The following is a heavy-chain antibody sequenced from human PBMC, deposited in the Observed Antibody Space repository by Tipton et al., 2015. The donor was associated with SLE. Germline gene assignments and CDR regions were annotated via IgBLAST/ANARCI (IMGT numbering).Heavy chain of an antibody. J-gene: IGHJ4*02. CDR3: ARDPKY. CDR2: IYYSGST. CDR1: GFTVSSNY. V-gene: IGHV4-31*02. Sequence: LRLSCAASGFTVSSNYMSWVRQAPGKGLEWIGYIYYSGSTYYNPSLKSRVTISVDTSKNQFSLKLSSVTAADTAVYYCARDPKYWGQGTLVIVSS.